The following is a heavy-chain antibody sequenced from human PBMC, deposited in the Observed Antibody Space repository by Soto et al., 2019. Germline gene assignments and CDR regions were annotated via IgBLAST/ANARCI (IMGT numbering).Heavy chain of an antibody. J-gene: IGHJ4*02. CDR3: ARDNQDYYGSGSYPFDY. V-gene: IGHV4-59*01. CDR1: GGSISSYY. D-gene: IGHD3-10*01. CDR2: IYYSGST. Sequence: SETLSLTCTVSGGSISSYYWSWIRQPPGKGLEWIGYIYYSGSTNYNPSLKSRVTISVDTSKNQFSLKLSSVTAADTAVYYCARDNQDYYGSGSYPFDYWGQGTLVTVSS.